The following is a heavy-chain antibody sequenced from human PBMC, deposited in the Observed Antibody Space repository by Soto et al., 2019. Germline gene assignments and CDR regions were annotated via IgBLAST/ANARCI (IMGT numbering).Heavy chain of an antibody. D-gene: IGHD3-10*02. CDR2: ISYSGRT. J-gene: IGHJ4*02. CDR3: ARRMASHYVGNHHPYYFVR. Sequence: SETLSLTCTVSGASIIKDNYFWVWIRQSPRRGLVLIGSISYSGRTYDDPSLQSRVTISIDASKNQFSLKLTSVTTADTAVYYCARRMASHYVGNHHPYYFVRGGQGALVTVSS. CDR1: GASIIKDNYF. V-gene: IGHV4-39*01.